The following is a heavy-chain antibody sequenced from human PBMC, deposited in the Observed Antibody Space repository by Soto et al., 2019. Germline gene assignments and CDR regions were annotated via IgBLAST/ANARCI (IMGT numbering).Heavy chain of an antibody. V-gene: IGHV1-3*05. Sequence: QVQLVQSGAEEKKPGASVKVSCKASGYTFTSYAMHWVRQAPGQRLEWMGWINAGNGNTKYSQKFQGRVTITRDTSASTAYMELSSLRSEDTAVYYCASLGGQAISSGWKKYYYGMDVWGQGTTVTVSS. CDR3: ASLGGQAISSGWKKYYYGMDV. CDR1: GYTFTSYA. CDR2: INAGNGNT. D-gene: IGHD6-19*01. J-gene: IGHJ6*02.